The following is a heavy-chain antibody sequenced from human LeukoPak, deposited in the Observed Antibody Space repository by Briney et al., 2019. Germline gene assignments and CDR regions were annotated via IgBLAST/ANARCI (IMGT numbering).Heavy chain of an antibody. V-gene: IGHV3-23*01. CDR2: ISGGGDVT. CDR3: VREDTPATANY. D-gene: IGHD2-21*02. CDR1: GFNFANHA. Sequence: GGSLRLSCAASGFNFANHAMSWVRQTPGKGLEWVSAISGGGDVTYYADSVTGRFTISRDNSKDTLFLQMHSLRPGDTAVYYCVREDTPATANYWGQGTLVTVSS. J-gene: IGHJ4*02.